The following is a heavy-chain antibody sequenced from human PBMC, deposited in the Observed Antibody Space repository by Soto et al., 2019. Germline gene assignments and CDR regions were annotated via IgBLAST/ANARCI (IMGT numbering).Heavy chain of an antibody. CDR2: IYYSGST. D-gene: IGHD6-19*01. V-gene: IGHV4-39*01. CDR3: ARHVSTVAAAFDY. J-gene: IGHJ4*02. Sequence: SETLSLTCTVSGGSISSSSYYWGWIRQPPGKGLEWIGSIYYSGSTYYNPSLKSRVTISVDTSKNQFSLKLSSVTAADTAVYYCARHVSTVAAAFDYWGQGTLVTVSS. CDR1: GGSISSSSYY.